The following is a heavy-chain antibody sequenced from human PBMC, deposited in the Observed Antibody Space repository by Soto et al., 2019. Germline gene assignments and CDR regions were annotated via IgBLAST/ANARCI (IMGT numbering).Heavy chain of an antibody. CDR1: GDTFTSYY. V-gene: IGHV1-46*01. J-gene: IGHJ4*02. Sequence: ASVKVSXKASGDTFTSYYMHWVRQAPGQGLEWMGIINPRGGSTSHAQKFQGRVTMTRATSTSTVYMELSSLSSEDTPLSYPAPQHYDRSGYYPFDYWGQRTLVNVSS. CDR2: INPRGGST. CDR3: APQHYDRSGYYPFDY. D-gene: IGHD3-22*01.